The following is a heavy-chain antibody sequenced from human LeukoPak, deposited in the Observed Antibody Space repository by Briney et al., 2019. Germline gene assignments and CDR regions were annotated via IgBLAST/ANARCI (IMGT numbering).Heavy chain of an antibody. CDR2: INPSGGRT. CDR3: ARGTRIAAAALGFDP. V-gene: IGHV1-46*01. Sequence: GASVKVSCKASGYTFTIYYVHWVRQAPGQGLEWMGMINPSGGRTNYAQKFQGRVTMTSDTSTSTVSMDLSSLRSEDTAVYYCARGTRIAAAALGFDPWGQGTLVTVSS. J-gene: IGHJ5*02. D-gene: IGHD6-13*01. CDR1: GYTFTIYY.